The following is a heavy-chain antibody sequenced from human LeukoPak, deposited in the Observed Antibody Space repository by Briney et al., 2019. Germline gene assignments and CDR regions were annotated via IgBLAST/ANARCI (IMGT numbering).Heavy chain of an antibody. CDR1: GGSISSSSYY. V-gene: IGHV4-39*01. D-gene: IGHD4-23*01. Sequence: SETLSLTCTVSGGSISSSSYYWGWIRQPPGKGLEWIGSIYYSGSTYYNPSLKSRVTISVDTSKNQFSLKLSSVTAADTAVYYCARIFGGNDGEVAFDIWGQGTMVTVSS. CDR3: ARIFGGNDGEVAFDI. J-gene: IGHJ3*02. CDR2: IYYSGST.